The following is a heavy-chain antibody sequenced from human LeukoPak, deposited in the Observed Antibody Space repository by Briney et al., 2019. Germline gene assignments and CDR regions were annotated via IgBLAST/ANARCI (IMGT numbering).Heavy chain of an antibody. CDR2: IYYSGST. J-gene: IGHJ6*02. CDR1: GGSISSSSYY. D-gene: IGHD3-22*01. V-gene: IGHV4-39*07. Sequence: SETLSLTCTVSGGSISSSSYYWGWIRQPPGKGPEWIGSIYYSGSTNYNPSLKSRVTISVDTSKNQFSLKLSSVTAADTAVYYCARESLYYDSSGSTEDYGMDVWGQGTTVTVSS. CDR3: ARESLYYDSSGSTEDYGMDV.